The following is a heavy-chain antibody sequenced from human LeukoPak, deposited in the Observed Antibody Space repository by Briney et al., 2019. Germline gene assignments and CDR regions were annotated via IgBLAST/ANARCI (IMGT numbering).Heavy chain of an antibody. Sequence: GASVKVSCKASGYTFTSYYMHWVRQAPGQGLEWMGIINPSGGSTSYAQKFQGRVTMTRDTSTSTVYMELSSLRSEDTAVYYCAIAAALYGMDVWGQGTTVTVSS. D-gene: IGHD6-13*01. CDR2: INPSGGST. CDR3: AIAAALYGMDV. CDR1: GYTFTSYY. V-gene: IGHV1-46*01. J-gene: IGHJ6*02.